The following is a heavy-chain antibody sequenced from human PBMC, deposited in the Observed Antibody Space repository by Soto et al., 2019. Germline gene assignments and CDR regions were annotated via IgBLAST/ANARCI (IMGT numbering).Heavy chain of an antibody. Sequence: ASVKVSCKASGYTFSSYGVTWVRQAPGQGLEWMGWISAYSGDTNSAQKYQGRVTMTTDTSTSTAYMELSSLRSEDTAVYYCARGSRYCSGGSCYFLPGIDYWGQGTLVTVSS. J-gene: IGHJ4*02. CDR1: GYTFSSYG. V-gene: IGHV1-18*01. CDR3: ARGSRYCSGGSCYFLPGIDY. CDR2: ISAYSGDT. D-gene: IGHD2-15*01.